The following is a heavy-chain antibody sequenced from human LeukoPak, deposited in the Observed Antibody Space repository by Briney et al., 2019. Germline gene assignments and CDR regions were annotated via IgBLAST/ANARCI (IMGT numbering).Heavy chain of an antibody. CDR1: GFTFSSYE. CDR2: ISSSSSYI. D-gene: IGHD4-23*01. V-gene: IGHV3-21*01. J-gene: IGHJ3*02. Sequence: PGGSLRLSCAASGFTFSSYEMNWVRRAPGKGLEWVSSISSSSSYIYYADSVKGRFTISRDNAKNSLYLQMNSLRAEDTAVYYCASDDYGGFDIWGQGTMVTVSS. CDR3: ASDDYGGFDI.